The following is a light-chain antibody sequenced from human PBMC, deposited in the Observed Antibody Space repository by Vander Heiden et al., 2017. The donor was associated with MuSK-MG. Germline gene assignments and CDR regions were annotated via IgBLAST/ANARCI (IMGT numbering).Light chain of an antibody. CDR2: GIS. V-gene: IGLV2-14*01. J-gene: IGLJ3*02. CDR3: SSYTSSSTPWV. Sequence: QFALTQPASASGSPGQSITTSCTGTSRYVRGYNHVTWYRQDPGKAPKLMIYGISNRPSGVPGRFSGSKSGNSASLAISGLQAEDEADYYCSSYTSSSTPWVFGGGTKLTGL. CDR1: SRYVRGYNH.